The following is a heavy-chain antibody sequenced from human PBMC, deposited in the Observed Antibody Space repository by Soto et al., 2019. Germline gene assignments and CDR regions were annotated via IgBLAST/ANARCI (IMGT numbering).Heavy chain of an antibody. J-gene: IGHJ5*02. CDR1: GGSISSGDYY. CDR3: ARGSGDIVVVVAATPPNVSFDP. D-gene: IGHD2-15*01. V-gene: IGHV4-30-4*01. Sequence: SETLSLTCTVSGGSISSGDYYWSWIRQPPGKGLEWIGYIYYSGSTYYNPSLKSRVTISVDTSKNQFSRKLSSVTAADTAVYYCARGSGDIVVVVAATPPNVSFDPWGQGTLVTVSS. CDR2: IYYSGST.